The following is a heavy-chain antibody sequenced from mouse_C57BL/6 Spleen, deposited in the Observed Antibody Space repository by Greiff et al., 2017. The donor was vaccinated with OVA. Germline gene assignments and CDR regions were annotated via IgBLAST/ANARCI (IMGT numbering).Heavy chain of an antibody. CDR2: IIPNNGGT. D-gene: IGHD2-4*01. CDR1: GYTFTDYN. CDR3: ARAPYYDYDGYFDY. V-gene: IGHV1-18*01. J-gene: IGHJ2*01. Sequence: EVQLQQSGPELVKPGASVKIPCKASGYTFTDYNMDWVKQSHGKSLEWIGDIIPNNGGTIYNQKFKGKATLTVDKSSSTAYMELRSLTSEDTAVYYCARAPYYDYDGYFDYWGQGTTLTVSS.